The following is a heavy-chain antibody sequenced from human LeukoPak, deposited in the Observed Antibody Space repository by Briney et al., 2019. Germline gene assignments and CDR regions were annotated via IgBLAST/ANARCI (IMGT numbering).Heavy chain of an antibody. CDR2: IYYSGST. Sequence: SETLSLTCTVSGGSISSSSYYWGGIRQPPGKGLEWIGSIYYSGSTYYNPSLKSRVTISVDTSKNQFSLKLSSVTAADTAVYYCARDEGYDILTGWNPYYYGMDVWGQGTTVTVSS. CDR1: GGSISSSSYY. D-gene: IGHD3-9*01. CDR3: ARDEGYDILTGWNPYYYGMDV. V-gene: IGHV4-39*07. J-gene: IGHJ6*02.